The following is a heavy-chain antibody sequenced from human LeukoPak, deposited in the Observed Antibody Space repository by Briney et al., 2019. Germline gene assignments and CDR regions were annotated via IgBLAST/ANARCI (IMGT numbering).Heavy chain of an antibody. V-gene: IGHV1-46*01. CDR1: GYTFTSYY. D-gene: IGHD1-26*01. CDR2: INPSGGST. CDR3: ARSPGSYDSFDY. Sequence: ASVKVSCKASGYTFTSYYMHCVRQAPGQGLEWMGIINPSGGSTSYAQKFQGRVTMTRDTSTSTVYMELSSLRSEDTAVYYCARSPGSYDSFDYWGQGTLVTVSS. J-gene: IGHJ4*02.